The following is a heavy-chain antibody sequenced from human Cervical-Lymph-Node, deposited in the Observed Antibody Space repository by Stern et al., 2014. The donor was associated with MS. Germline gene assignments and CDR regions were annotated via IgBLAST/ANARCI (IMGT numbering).Heavy chain of an antibody. J-gene: IGHJ3*02. CDR3: ASQI. CDR1: GFIFSNYA. Sequence: GQLVESGGGVVQPGRSLRLSCAASGFIFSNYAMHWVRQPPGEGLEWVAVVSSDGANTYFADSVKGRFTISRDNSKNTLYLQMNSLKIEDTAIYYCASQIWGQGTMVTVSS. V-gene: IGHV3-30*01. CDR2: VSSDGANT.